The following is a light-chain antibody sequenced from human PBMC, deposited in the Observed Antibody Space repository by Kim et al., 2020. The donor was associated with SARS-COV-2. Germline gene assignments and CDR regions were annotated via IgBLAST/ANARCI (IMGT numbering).Light chain of an antibody. CDR3: QAWHSSTPWV. V-gene: IGLV3-1*01. Sequence: SYELTQPPSVSVSPGQTASITCSGDKLGDKYACWYQQKPGQSPVLVIYQDSKRPSGIPERFSGSNSGNTATLTISGTQAMDEADYYCQAWHSSTPWVFGG. J-gene: IGLJ3*02. CDR2: QDS. CDR1: KLGDKY.